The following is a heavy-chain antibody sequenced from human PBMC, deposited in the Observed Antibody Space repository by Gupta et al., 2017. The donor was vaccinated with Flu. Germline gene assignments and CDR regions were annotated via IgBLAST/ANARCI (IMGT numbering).Heavy chain of an antibody. CDR2: ISVTGDNT. CDR1: GFAFGSFA. Sequence: EVQLLESGGRLVQPGGSLRLSCAASGFAFGSFAMSWVRQAPGKGLEWVSGISVTGDNTYFAPSVKGRLTISRDNSKKMLYLEMTDLRVEDTAVYYCAKDGMEWFGDFSRDAFDIWGQGTMVTVSS. J-gene: IGHJ3*02. D-gene: IGHD3-10*01. CDR3: AKDGMEWFGDFSRDAFDI. V-gene: IGHV3-23*01.